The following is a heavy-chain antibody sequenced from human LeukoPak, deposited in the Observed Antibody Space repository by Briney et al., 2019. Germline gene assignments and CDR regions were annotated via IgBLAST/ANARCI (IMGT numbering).Heavy chain of an antibody. Sequence: GGSLRLSCAASGFTFSSYAMSWVRQAPGKGLEWVSAISGSGGSTYYADSVKGRFTISRDNSKNTLYLQMNSLRAEDTAVYYCAKFGWLVVDYYYYGMDVWGQGTTVTVSS. V-gene: IGHV3-23*01. J-gene: IGHJ6*02. CDR3: AKFGWLVVDYYYYGMDV. CDR1: GFTFSSYA. CDR2: ISGSGGST. D-gene: IGHD6-19*01.